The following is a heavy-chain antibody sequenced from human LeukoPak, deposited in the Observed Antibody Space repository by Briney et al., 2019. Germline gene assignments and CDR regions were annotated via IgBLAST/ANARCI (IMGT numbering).Heavy chain of an antibody. Sequence: GGSLKLSCAASGFTFSGSAMHWVRQASGKGLEWVGRIRSKANSYATAYAASVKGRLTISRDDSKNTAYMQMNSLKTEDTAVYYCTSVRYCSSTSCHNDAFDIWGQGTMVTVSS. CDR1: GFTFSGSA. J-gene: IGHJ3*02. CDR3: TSVRYCSSTSCHNDAFDI. V-gene: IGHV3-73*01. CDR2: IRSKANSYAT. D-gene: IGHD2-2*02.